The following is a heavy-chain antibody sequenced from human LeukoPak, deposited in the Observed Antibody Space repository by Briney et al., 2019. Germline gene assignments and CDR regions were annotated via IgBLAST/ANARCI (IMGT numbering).Heavy chain of an antibody. D-gene: IGHD3-10*01. J-gene: IGHJ4*02. CDR2: LNSDGSST. Sequence: GGSLRLSCAASGFTFSSQWMHWVRQAPGKGLVWVSRLNSDGSSTNYADSVKGRFTISRDNAKNTLYLQMNNLRVEDTAVYYCARDPRNYGSGSYSDHWGQGTLVTVSS. CDR1: GFTFSSQW. CDR3: ARDPRNYGSGSYSDH. V-gene: IGHV3-74*01.